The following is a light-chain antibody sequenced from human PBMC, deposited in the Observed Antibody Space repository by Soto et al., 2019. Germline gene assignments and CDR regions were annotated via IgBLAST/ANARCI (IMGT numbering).Light chain of an antibody. CDR2: EVS. J-gene: IGLJ2*01. CDR3: SAYTSSSIVV. V-gene: IGLV2-14*01. CDR1: SSDVGGYNY. Sequence: QSALTQPASVSGSPGQSITISCTGTSSDVGGYNYVSWYQQHPGKAPKLMIYEVSNRPSGVSNRFSGAKSGNTASLTISGRQAEDDADYYCSAYTSSSIVVFGGGTQLTVL.